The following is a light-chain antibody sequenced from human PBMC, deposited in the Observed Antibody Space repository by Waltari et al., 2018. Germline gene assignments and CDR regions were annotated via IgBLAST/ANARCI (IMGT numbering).Light chain of an antibody. J-gene: IGKJ4*01. CDR1: QSMSSY. CDR3: QQSYSTRVT. V-gene: IGKV1-39*01. Sequence: DIQMTQSPSSLSASVGDRVTITVRASQSMSSYLNWDQQKPGKAPKLLFYAASSLQSGVPSRFSDSGSGTDVTLTISSLQPEDFATYYCQQSYSTRVTFGGGTKVEIK. CDR2: AAS.